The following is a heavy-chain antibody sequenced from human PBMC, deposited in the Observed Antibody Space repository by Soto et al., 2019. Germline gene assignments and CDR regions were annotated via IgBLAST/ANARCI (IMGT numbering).Heavy chain of an antibody. CDR3: ARDRSRAGYFDY. D-gene: IGHD6-13*01. V-gene: IGHV4-31*03. CDR1: GDSISSGGYY. CDR2: IYYSGST. J-gene: IGHJ4*02. Sequence: NPSETLSLTCTVSGDSISSGGYYWSWIRQHPGKGLEWIGYIYYSGSTYYNPSLKSRVTISLDTSKNQFSLKLTSVTAADTAVYYCARDRSRAGYFDYWGQGTLVTSPQ.